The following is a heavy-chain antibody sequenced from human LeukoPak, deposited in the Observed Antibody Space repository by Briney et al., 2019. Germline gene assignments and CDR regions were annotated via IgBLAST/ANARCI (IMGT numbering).Heavy chain of an antibody. V-gene: IGHV3-9*01. CDR1: GFTFSSYA. Sequence: PGGSLRLSCAASGFTFSSYAMSWVRQAPGKGLEWVSGISWNSGSIGYADSVKGRFTISRDNAKNSLYLQMNSLRAEDTALYYCAKDQSYIAAAGFDYWGQGTLVTVSS. D-gene: IGHD6-13*01. J-gene: IGHJ4*02. CDR2: ISWNSGSI. CDR3: AKDQSYIAAAGFDY.